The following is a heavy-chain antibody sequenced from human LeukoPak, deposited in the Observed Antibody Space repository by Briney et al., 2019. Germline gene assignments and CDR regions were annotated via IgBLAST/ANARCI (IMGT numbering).Heavy chain of an antibody. J-gene: IGHJ4*02. D-gene: IGHD3-16*01. Sequence: RSGGSLRLSCATSGFTFSTYAFSWVRQAPGKGLEWVADISNSGRIHYADSVKGRFTISRDNSKNTLYLQMNSLRADDTAVYYCVKDSSWMGEYYFDYWGQGTLVTVSS. CDR1: GFTFSTYA. CDR3: VKDSSWMGEYYFDY. CDR2: ISNSGRI. V-gene: IGHV3-NL1*01.